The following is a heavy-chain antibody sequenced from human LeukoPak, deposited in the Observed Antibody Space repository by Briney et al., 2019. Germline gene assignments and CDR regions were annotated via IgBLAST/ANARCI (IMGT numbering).Heavy chain of an antibody. V-gene: IGHV3-7*03. CDR1: GFTFSSYW. CDR2: IKQDGSEK. Sequence: GGSLRLSCAASGFTFSSYWMSWVRQAPGKGLEWVANIKQDGSEKYYVDSVKGRFTISRDNAKNSLYLQMNSLRAEDTAVYYCARDKQVFERDHPDYWGQGTLVTVSS. CDR3: ARDKQVFERDHPDY. D-gene: IGHD5-24*01. J-gene: IGHJ4*02.